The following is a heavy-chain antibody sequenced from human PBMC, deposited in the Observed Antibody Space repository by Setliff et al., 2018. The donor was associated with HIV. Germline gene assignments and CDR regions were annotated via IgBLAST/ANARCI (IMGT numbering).Heavy chain of an antibody. V-gene: IGHV4-59*01. D-gene: IGHD5-18*01. CDR2: VYYTGST. J-gene: IGHJ4*02. CDR1: SDSIRFYY. Sequence: PSETLSLTWTVSSDSIRFYYWTWIRQPPGKGLEWIGNVYYTGSTNYNPSLKSRITISIDTSKSQFSLKLTSVAAADTAVYYCARDSGGYNYGFAVGSFDYWGQGALVTVSS. CDR3: ARDSGGYNYGFAVGSFDY.